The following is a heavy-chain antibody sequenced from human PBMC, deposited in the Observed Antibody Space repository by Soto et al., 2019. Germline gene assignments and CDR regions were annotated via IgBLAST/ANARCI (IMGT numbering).Heavy chain of an antibody. D-gene: IGHD5-12*01. V-gene: IGHV1-18*01. CDR3: ARDRKGQVAQDYYYYGMDV. J-gene: IGHJ6*02. CDR2: ISAYNGNT. Sequence: ASVKVSCKASGYTFTSYGISWVRRAPGQGLEWMGWISAYNGNTNYAQKLQGRVTMTTDTSTSTAYMELRSLRSDDTAVYYCARDRKGQVAQDYYYYGMDVWGQGTTVTVSS. CDR1: GYTFTSYG.